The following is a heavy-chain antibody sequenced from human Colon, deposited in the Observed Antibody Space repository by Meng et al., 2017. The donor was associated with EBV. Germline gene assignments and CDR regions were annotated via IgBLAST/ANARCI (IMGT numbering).Heavy chain of an antibody. CDR2: INHSGST. J-gene: IGHJ5*02. D-gene: IGHD3-10*01. V-gene: IGHV4-34*02. Sequence: QVQLQQWGAGLLKPSENLSLTCAVYGGSFSGYYWTWIRQPPGKGLEWIGEINHSGSTNYNPSLKSRVTISVDTSKNQFSLKLSSVTAADTAVYYCARGLAWFRELLSINWFDPWGQGTLVTGSS. CDR3: ARGLAWFRELLSINWFDP. CDR1: GGSFSGYY.